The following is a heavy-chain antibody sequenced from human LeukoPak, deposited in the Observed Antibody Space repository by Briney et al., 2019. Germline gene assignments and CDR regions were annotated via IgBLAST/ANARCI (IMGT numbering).Heavy chain of an antibody. CDR3: ARVGSAAPVTSSGHTIDY. CDR2: ITSTSTYI. V-gene: IGHV3-21*01. CDR1: GFTLYTYS. D-gene: IGHD3-22*01. Sequence: GGSLRLSCAVSGFTLYTYSMNWVRQAPGKGLEWVSSITSTSTYIYYADSVKGRFTISRDNAKNSLYLQMNSLRVEDTAVYYCARVGSAAPVTSSGHTIDYWGQGTLVIVSS. J-gene: IGHJ4*02.